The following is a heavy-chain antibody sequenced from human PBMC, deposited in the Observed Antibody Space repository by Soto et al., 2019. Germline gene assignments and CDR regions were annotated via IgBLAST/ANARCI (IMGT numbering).Heavy chain of an antibody. CDR3: TRTTYYYGSGSYHYGMDV. CDR1: GFTFGDYA. V-gene: IGHV3-49*03. CDR2: IRSKAYGGTT. Sequence: GGSLRLSCTASGFTFGDYAMSWFRQAPGKGLEWVGFIRSKAYGGTTEYAASVKGRFTISRDDSKSIAYLQMNSLKTEDTAVYYCTRTTYYYGSGSYHYGMDVWGQGTTVTVSS. D-gene: IGHD3-10*01. J-gene: IGHJ6*02.